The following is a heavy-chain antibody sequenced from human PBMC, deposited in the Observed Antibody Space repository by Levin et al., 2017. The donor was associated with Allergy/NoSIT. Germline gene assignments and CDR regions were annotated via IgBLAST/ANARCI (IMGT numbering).Heavy chain of an antibody. J-gene: IGHJ6*02. V-gene: IGHV3-48*02. CDR1: GFTFSSYS. CDR2: ISSSSSTI. CDR3: ARDQVNIVHHLGLDYDYGMDV. D-gene: IGHD5-12*01. Sequence: GGSLRLSCAASGFTFSSYSMNWVRQAPGKGLEWVSYISSSSSTIYYADSVKGRFTISRDNAKNSLYLQMNSLRDEDTAVYYCARDQVNIVHHLGLDYDYGMDVWGQGTTVTVSS.